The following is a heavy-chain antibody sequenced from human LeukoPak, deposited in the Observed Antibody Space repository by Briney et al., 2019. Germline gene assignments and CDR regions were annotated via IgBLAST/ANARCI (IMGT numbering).Heavy chain of an antibody. CDR2: MSYDGSNK. J-gene: IGHJ4*02. CDR1: GFTFSYYA. CDR3: AKVPGIAAAHFDY. D-gene: IGHD6-13*01. V-gene: IGHV3-30-3*01. Sequence: PGGSLRLSCVGSGFTFSYYAAHWARQAPGKGLEWVAVMSYDGSNKYYASSVKGRFTISRDNSKNTLYLQMNSLRAEDTAVYYCAKVPGIAAAHFDYWGQGTLVTVSS.